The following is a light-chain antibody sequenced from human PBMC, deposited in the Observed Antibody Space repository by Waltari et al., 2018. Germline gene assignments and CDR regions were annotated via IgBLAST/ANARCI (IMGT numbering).Light chain of an antibody. CDR3: QQRRDWPIT. CDR1: QSISSY. CDR2: DAS. Sequence: TQSPSSLSASVGDRVTITCRASQSISSYLAWYQQKPGQAPRLLIYDASNRATGIPARFSGSGSGTDFTLTISSLEPEDFAVYYCQQRRDWPITFGQGTRLEIK. J-gene: IGKJ5*01. V-gene: IGKV3-11*01.